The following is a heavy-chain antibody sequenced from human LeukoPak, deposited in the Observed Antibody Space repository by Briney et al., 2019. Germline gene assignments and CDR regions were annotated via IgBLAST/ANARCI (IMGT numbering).Heavy chain of an antibody. CDR1: GFTFSSYA. CDR3: AKDHDFLSGNNQPFDY. Sequence: PGGSLRLSCAASGFTFSSYAMSWVRQAPGTGLEWVSAISGSGGSTYYADSVKGRFTISRENSKNTLYLQMNSLRAEDTAVYYCAKDHDFLSGNNQPFDYWGKGTLVPVSS. D-gene: IGHD3-3*01. CDR2: ISGSGGST. J-gene: IGHJ4*02. V-gene: IGHV3-23*01.